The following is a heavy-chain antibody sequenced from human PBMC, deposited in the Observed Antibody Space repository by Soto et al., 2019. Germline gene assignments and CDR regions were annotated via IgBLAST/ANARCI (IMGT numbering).Heavy chain of an antibody. CDR1: GGSISSGY. Sequence: SETLSLTCTVSGGSISSGYWSWSRQPPGKGLEWIGYISYSGNTNYNPSLKSRVTMSVDTPKNQFSLRLSSVTTADTAVYYCAGLRGYAGSPIDYWGQGTLVTVSS. V-gene: IGHV4-59*01. CDR2: ISYSGNT. D-gene: IGHD2-15*01. J-gene: IGHJ4*02. CDR3: AGLRGYAGSPIDY.